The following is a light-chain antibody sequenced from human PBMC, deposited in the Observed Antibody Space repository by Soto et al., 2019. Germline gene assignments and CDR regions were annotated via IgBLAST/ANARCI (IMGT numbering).Light chain of an antibody. V-gene: IGKV3-15*01. CDR1: QSVSSN. CDR3: QRYNNWPLT. CDR2: DTS. Sequence: EIVMTMSPATLSVSPGERANLSCRASQSVSSNLAWYQQKPGQAPRLLIYDTSTRATGVPARFSGSRSGTEFTLTINSLQSEDFAVYYCQRYNNWPLTFGGGTKVDIK. J-gene: IGKJ4*01.